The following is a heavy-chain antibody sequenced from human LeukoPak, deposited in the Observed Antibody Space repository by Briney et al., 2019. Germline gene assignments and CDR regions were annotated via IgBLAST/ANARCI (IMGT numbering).Heavy chain of an antibody. Sequence: GGPLRLSCAASGFTFSNAWMSWVRQPPGKGLEWVGRFKRKTAGGTAEYAAPVNGRFTISRDDSRATLYLQTNSLGTECTRVYLCTRGSCSGGRWFSLFCWGEGGLVAVS. J-gene: IGHJ4*02. CDR1: GFTFSNAW. CDR3: TRGSCSGGRWFSLFC. D-gene: IGHD2-15*01. CDR2: FKRKTAGGTA. V-gene: IGHV3-15*01.